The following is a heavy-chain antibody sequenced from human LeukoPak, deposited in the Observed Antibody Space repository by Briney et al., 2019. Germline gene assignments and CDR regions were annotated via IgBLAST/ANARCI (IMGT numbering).Heavy chain of an antibody. V-gene: IGHV3-23*01. CDR2: ISDSTDNT. J-gene: IGHJ4*02. CDR3: ARDHNEVPAAITAY. D-gene: IGHD2-2*01. CDR1: GFTFSSYA. Sequence: GGSLRLSCAASGFTFSSYAMSWVRQSPRKGLEWVSAISDSTDNTYYAESVKGRFTISRDTSRNTLFLQMNSLRAEDTAVYYCARDHNEVPAAITAYWGQGTLVTVSS.